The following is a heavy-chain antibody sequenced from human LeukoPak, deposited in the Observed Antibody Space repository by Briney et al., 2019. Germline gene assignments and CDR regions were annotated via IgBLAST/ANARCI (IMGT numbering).Heavy chain of an antibody. CDR1: GYTFTSYA. V-gene: IGHV1-18*01. D-gene: IGHD4/OR15-4a*01. J-gene: IGHJ4*02. CDR3: ARSWHQVPPPYFDF. Sequence: ASVKVSCKASGYTFTSYAMNWVRQAPGQGLEWMGWISAYNGNTNSAQKLQGRVTMTTDTSTSTVYMELRSLTSADAAIYYCARSWHQVPPPYFDFWGQGTLVTVSS. CDR2: ISAYNGNT.